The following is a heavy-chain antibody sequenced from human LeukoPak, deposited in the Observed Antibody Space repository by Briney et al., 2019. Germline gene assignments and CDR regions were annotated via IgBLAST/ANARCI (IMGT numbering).Heavy chain of an antibody. Sequence: ASVKVSCKASGYTFTSYGISWVRQAPGQGLEWMGWISAYNGNTNYAQKLQGRVTMTTDTSTSTAYMELRSLRSDDTAVYYCVRSVSAASWFDPWGQGTLVIVSS. V-gene: IGHV1-18*01. CDR2: ISAYNGNT. D-gene: IGHD6-13*01. CDR3: VRSVSAASWFDP. J-gene: IGHJ5*02. CDR1: GYTFTSYG.